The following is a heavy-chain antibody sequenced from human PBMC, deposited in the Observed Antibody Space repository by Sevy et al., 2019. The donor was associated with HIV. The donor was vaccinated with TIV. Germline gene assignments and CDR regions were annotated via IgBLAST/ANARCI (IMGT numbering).Heavy chain of an antibody. CDR1: GFTFSSYD. V-gene: IGHV3-30*18. J-gene: IGHJ4*02. CDR3: AKDSWEYYHDSSGYYHGEFDS. CDR2: LSNDGTYK. Sequence: GGSLRISCAASGFTFSSYDMHWVRQAPVKGLEWVAVLSNDGTYKYYADSVKGRFTISRDNSKNTLYLQMNTLRAADTAVYFCAKDSWEYYHDSSGYYHGEFDSWGQGALVTVSS. D-gene: IGHD3-22*01.